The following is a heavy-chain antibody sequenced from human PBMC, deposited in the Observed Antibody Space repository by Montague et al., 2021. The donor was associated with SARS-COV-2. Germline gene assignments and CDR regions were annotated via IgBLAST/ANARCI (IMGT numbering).Heavy chain of an antibody. V-gene: IGHV3-30*18. Sequence: SLRLSCAAAGFTFNHYGIHWVRQAPGKGLEWVAVNSYEGSQKFFXXSLKGRFVISRDSAQRTVHLQMNSLRVEDTAVYYCAKASQVFWLGQFARDAFDIWGQGTTVSVSS. D-gene: IGHD3-10*01. J-gene: IGHJ3*02. CDR3: AKASQVFWLGQFARDAFDI. CDR1: GFTFNHYG. CDR2: NSYEGSQK.